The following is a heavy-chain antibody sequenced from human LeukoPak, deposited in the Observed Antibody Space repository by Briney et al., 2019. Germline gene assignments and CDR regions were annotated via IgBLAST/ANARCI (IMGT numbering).Heavy chain of an antibody. CDR3: TTDSGVGATPDFDY. V-gene: IGHV3-15*01. CDR1: GFTFSNAW. D-gene: IGHD1-26*01. J-gene: IGHJ4*02. CDR2: IKSKTDGGTT. Sequence: GGSLRLSCAASGFTFSNAWMSWVRQAPGKGLEWVGRIKSKTDGGTTDYAAPVKGRFTISRDDSKSTLYLQMNSLKTEDTAVYYCTTDSGVGATPDFDYWGQGTLVTVSS.